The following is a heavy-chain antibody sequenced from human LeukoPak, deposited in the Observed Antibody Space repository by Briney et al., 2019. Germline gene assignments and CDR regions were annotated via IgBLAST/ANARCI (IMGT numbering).Heavy chain of an antibody. Sequence: SETLSLTCAVYGGSFSGYYWSWIRQPPGKGLEWIGEINHSGSTNYNPSLKRRVTISLATSKNQFSLKLSSVTAADTAVYYCARVSVVYGMDVWGRGTTVTVSS. J-gene: IGHJ6*02. V-gene: IGHV4-34*01. CDR1: GGSFSGYY. CDR2: INHSGST. CDR3: ARVSVVYGMDV.